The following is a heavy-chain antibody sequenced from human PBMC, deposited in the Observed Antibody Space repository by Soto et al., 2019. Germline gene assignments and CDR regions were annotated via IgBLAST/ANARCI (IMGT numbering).Heavy chain of an antibody. V-gene: IGHV3-33*01. CDR2: IWYDGSNK. CDR3: ASFFFQAEDGIRDL. J-gene: IGHJ2*01. Sequence: GKGLECVAVIWYDGSNKYYADSVKGRFTISRDNSKNTLYLQMNSLRAEDTAVYYCASFFFQAEDGIRDL. D-gene: IGHD2-21*01.